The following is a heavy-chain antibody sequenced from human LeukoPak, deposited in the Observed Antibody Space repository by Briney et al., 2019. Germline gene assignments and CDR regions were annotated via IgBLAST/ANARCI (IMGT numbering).Heavy chain of an antibody. CDR1: GLTVTNAW. CDR2: ISGSGGST. CDR3: AKKNLKSNWFDP. D-gene: IGHD1-14*01. Sequence: SGGSLRLSCAASGLTVTNAWMHWFRQAPGKGLEWVSAISGSGGSTYYADSVKGRFTISRDNSKNTLYLQMNSLRAEDTAVYYCAKKNLKSNWFDPWGQGTLVTVSS. J-gene: IGHJ5*02. V-gene: IGHV3-23*01.